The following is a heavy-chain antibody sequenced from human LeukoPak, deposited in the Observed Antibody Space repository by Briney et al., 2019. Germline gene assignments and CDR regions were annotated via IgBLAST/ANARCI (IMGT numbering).Heavy chain of an antibody. D-gene: IGHD6-19*01. V-gene: IGHV3-11*06. CDR1: GFTFSDYY. Sequence: GGSLRLSCAASGFTFSDYYMSWIRQAPGKGLEWVSYISRSPSSTNYAHSVKGRFTISRDNAKNSLYLQMDSLRAEDTAVYYCARGGRIAVAGSDYWGQGTLVTVSS. CDR2: ISRSPSST. J-gene: IGHJ4*02. CDR3: ARGGRIAVAGSDY.